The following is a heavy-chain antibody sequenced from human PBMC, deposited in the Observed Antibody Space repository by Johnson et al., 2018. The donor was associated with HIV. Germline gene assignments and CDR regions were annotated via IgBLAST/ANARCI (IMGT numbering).Heavy chain of an antibody. CDR1: GFTFSSYA. D-gene: IGHD1-26*01. CDR2: ISYDGSNK. V-gene: IGHV3-30*14. CDR3: ARSHKLDSGAFDI. J-gene: IGHJ3*02. Sequence: QVQLVESGGGVVQPGRSLRLSCAASGFTFSSYAMHWVRQAPGKGLEWVAVISYDGSNKYYPGSVKGRFTISRENAKNSLYLQMNSLRAGDTAVYYCARSHKLDSGAFDIWGQGTMVTVSS.